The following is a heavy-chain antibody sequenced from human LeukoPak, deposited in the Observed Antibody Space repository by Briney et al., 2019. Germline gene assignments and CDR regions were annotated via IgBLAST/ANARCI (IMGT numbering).Heavy chain of an antibody. Sequence: GESLKISCKGSGYSFTNYWIGWVRQMPGKGLEWIGIIYPGDSDTRYSPSFQGQVTISADKSISTAYLQWSSLKASDTAIYYCARSRVYAYGTVDYWGQRTLVTVSS. CDR1: GYSFTNYW. J-gene: IGHJ4*02. D-gene: IGHD3-16*01. CDR2: IYPGDSDT. V-gene: IGHV5-51*01. CDR3: ARSRVYAYGTVDY.